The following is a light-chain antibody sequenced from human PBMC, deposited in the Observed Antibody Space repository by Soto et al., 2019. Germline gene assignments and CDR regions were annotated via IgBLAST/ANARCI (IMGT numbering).Light chain of an antibody. CDR3: QPSYSTPYT. J-gene: IGKJ2*01. CDR2: AAS. Sequence: DIQMTQSPSSLSASVGDRVTITCRASQSISSYLNWYQQKPGKAPKLLIYAASSLQSGVPSRFSGGGSGTGFTLTISCLQPEDFATYYCQPSYSTPYTFGQGTKLEIK. V-gene: IGKV1-39*01. CDR1: QSISSY.